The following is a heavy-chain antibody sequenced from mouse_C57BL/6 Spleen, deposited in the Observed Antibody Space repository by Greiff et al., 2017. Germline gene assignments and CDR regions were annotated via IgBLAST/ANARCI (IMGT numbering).Heavy chain of an antibody. CDR1: GYTFTSYW. Sequence: VQLQQPGAELVMPGASVKLSCKASGYTFTSYWMHWVKQRPGQGLEWIGEIDPSDSYTNYNQKFKGKSTLTVDKSSSTAYMQLSSRTSEDSAVYYCARGVYDCDVWGTGTTVTVSS. CDR2: IDPSDSYT. J-gene: IGHJ1*03. D-gene: IGHD2-3*01. V-gene: IGHV1-69*01. CDR3: ARGVYDCDV.